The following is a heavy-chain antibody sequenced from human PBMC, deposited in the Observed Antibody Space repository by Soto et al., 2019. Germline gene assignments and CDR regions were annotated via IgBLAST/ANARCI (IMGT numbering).Heavy chain of an antibody. Sequence: PGGSLRLSCSASGFTFSNAWMSWVRQAPGKGLEWVGRIKSKTDGGTTDYAAPVKGRFTISRDDSKNTLYLQMNSLKTEDTAVYYCTTVYYYYGSGSYLHFEHWGQGTRVTVPS. J-gene: IGHJ4*02. V-gene: IGHV3-15*01. CDR3: TTVYYYYGSGSYLHFEH. D-gene: IGHD3-10*01. CDR1: GFTFSNAW. CDR2: IKSKTDGGTT.